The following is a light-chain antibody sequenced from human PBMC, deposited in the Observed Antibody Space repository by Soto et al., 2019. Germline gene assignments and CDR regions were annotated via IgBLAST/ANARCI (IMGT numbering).Light chain of an antibody. CDR3: QQTSSAPVT. J-gene: IGKJ3*01. Sequence: DIQMTQSPYSLSAAVGDRVTIACRASQNINTNLNWYQRKPGKAHKLLIFDAASLQSGFPSRFNGGGSRTDVTLTIANLQPEDFATYYCQQTSSAPVTCRPGTKVDIK. CDR1: QNINTN. V-gene: IGKV1-39*01. CDR2: DAA.